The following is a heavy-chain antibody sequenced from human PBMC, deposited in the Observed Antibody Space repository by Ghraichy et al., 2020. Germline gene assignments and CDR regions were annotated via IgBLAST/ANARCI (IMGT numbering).Heavy chain of an antibody. CDR1: GYTFPTYD. V-gene: IGHV1-8*01. Sequence: ASVKVSCEASGYTFPTYDINWVRQAPGQGLEWMVWMNPATGNTGYAQRFQGRVTMTRSTSINTAYMELSSLRSDDTAVYYCARVDGLSFDSWGQGTLVTVSS. CDR3: ARVDGLSFDS. J-gene: IGHJ4*02. CDR2: MNPATGNT. D-gene: IGHD2-21*01.